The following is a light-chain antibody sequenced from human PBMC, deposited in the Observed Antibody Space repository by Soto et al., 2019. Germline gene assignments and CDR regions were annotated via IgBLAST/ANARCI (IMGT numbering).Light chain of an antibody. CDR2: TTS. CDR1: QSVTSSC. J-gene: IGKJ3*01. CDR3: QQCCGTPLFT. V-gene: IGKV3-20*01. Sequence: EIVLTQSPGTLSLSPGERATLSCTASQSVTSSCLAWSQRKPGQAPRLLIHTTSTRATNIPDRFSGSGSATDFTLTISRLEPHDFAVYYCQQCCGTPLFTFGPGTRVDI.